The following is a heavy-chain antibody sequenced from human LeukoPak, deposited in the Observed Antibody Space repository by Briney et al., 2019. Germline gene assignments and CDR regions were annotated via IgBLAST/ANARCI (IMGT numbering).Heavy chain of an antibody. V-gene: IGHV5-10-1*01. J-gene: IGHJ4*02. Sequence: GESLKISCKGSGDSFTTHWISWVRQMPGKGLEWMGRIDPSDSYTNYSPSFQGHVTISADKSISTAFLQWSSLKASDTAMYYCARHSGLTARDYWGQGTLITVSS. D-gene: IGHD6-6*01. CDR2: IDPSDSYT. CDR1: GDSFTTHW. CDR3: ARHSGLTARDY.